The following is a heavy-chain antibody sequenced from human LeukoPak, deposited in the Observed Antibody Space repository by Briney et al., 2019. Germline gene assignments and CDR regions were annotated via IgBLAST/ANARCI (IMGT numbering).Heavy chain of an antibody. J-gene: IGHJ3*02. Sequence: SGGSLRLSCAASGFTFSSYAMHWVRQAPGRGLEYVSSISSDGGSTYYANSVKGRFTISRDNSKNTLYLQMGSLTAEDMAVYYCARVSKGDAFDIWGQGTMVTVSS. V-gene: IGHV3-64*01. CDR1: GFTFSSYA. CDR3: ARVSKGDAFDI. CDR2: ISSDGGST.